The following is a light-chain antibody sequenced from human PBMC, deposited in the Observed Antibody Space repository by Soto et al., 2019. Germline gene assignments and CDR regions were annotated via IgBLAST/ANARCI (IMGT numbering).Light chain of an antibody. J-gene: IGKJ2*01. CDR3: QLHVPSPPGYT. CDR1: QSVSSH. CDR2: DAS. Sequence: EIVLTQSPGTLSLSPGERATLSCRASQSVSSHLAWYQQKPGQAPRLLIYDASNRATGIPARFSGSGSGTDFTLTINRLEPEDFAVYYCQLHVPSPPGYTFGQGTRLEI. V-gene: IGKV3-11*01.